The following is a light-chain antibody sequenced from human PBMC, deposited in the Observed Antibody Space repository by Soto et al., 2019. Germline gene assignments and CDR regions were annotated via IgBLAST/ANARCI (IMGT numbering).Light chain of an antibody. CDR3: QQRINWPLT. CDR1: QSVSSN. V-gene: IGKV3-11*01. CDR2: GAS. Sequence: VLTQSPDSLAVSTGERATLSCRASQSVSSNLAWYQQKPGQAPRLLIYGASTRATGIPARFSGSGSGTDFTLTINNLEPEDFAVYHCQQRINWPLTFGGGTKVDI. J-gene: IGKJ4*01.